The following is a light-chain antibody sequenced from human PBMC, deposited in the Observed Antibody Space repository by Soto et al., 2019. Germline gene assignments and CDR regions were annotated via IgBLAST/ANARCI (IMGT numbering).Light chain of an antibody. CDR1: SXDVGAYEH. CDR3: SSYSTTNILV. Sequence: QSALTQPASVSGSPGQSVTISCTGASXDVGAYEHVSWYQQHPGRAPKLILYDVNNRPSGVSNHFSGSKSGNTASLVISGLQANDEADYYCSSYSTTNILVFGSGTKVTV. J-gene: IGLJ1*01. V-gene: IGLV2-14*03. CDR2: DVN.